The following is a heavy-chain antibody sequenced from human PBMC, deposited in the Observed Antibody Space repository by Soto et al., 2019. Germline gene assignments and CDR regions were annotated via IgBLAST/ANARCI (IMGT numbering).Heavy chain of an antibody. J-gene: IGHJ6*03. V-gene: IGHV3-48*01. Sequence: EVQLVESGGALVQPGGSLRLSCLASGFTFKTYTMNWVRQAPGGGLEWISYISAGSGTLYYANSVKGRFTISRDNAESSLYLQMDSLRVEDTAVYYCARGTYDYYYMDVWGKGTSVTVSS. D-gene: IGHD2-21*01. CDR3: ARGTYDYYYMDV. CDR1: GFTFKTYT. CDR2: ISAGSGTL.